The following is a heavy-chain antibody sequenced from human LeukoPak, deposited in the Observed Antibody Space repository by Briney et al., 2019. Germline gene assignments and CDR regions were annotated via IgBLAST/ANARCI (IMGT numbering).Heavy chain of an antibody. CDR3: ARAPYSSSARYSYYYYYMDV. CDR1: GGSLNNYY. D-gene: IGHD6-6*01. J-gene: IGHJ6*03. Sequence: SETLSLTCTVSGGSLNNYYWTWIRQPAGKGLEGIGRIHTSGITHYNPSLKSRVTLSADTSKSQFSLKLSSVTAADTAVYYCARAPYSSSARYSYYYYYMDVWGKGTTVTVSS. V-gene: IGHV4-4*07. CDR2: IHTSGIT.